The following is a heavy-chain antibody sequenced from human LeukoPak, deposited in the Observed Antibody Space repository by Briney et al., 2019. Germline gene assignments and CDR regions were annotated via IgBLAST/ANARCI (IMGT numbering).Heavy chain of an antibody. CDR2: IYYSGST. CDR1: GGSISSSSYY. Sequence: SETLSLTCTVSGGSISSSSYYWGWIRQPPGKGLEWIGSIYYSGSTYYNPSLKSRVTISVDTSKNQFSLKLSSVTAADTAVYYCASTAAGYGYYYGMDVWGQGTTVTVSS. V-gene: IGHV4-39*01. CDR3: ASTAAGYGYYYGMDV. J-gene: IGHJ6*02. D-gene: IGHD2-2*01.